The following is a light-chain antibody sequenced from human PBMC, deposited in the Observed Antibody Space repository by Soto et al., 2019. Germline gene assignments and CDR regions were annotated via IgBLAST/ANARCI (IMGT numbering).Light chain of an antibody. CDR1: SSDFGYYDY. V-gene: IGLV2-14*01. CDR3: SSYRRNRDVV. J-gene: IGLJ3*02. CDR2: EVS. Sequence: QSALAQPASVSGSPGQSITISCSGTSSDFGYYDYVSWYQQHPGKAPKLVLYEVSNRPSGISNRFSGSKSGNTASLTISGLQAEDEGDYYCSSYRRNRDVVFGGGTKLTVL.